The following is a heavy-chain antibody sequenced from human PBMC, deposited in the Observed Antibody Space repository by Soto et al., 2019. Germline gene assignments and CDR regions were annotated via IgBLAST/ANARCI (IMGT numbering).Heavy chain of an antibody. Sequence: WGSLRLSCAASGFTFSAYSMTWVRQAPGXGLXXVXTIXXSXXGSYYADSVKGRFTISRDNSRNTVYLQMNSLRDEDTAVYYCSVQRDYWGQGTMVTVSS. CDR1: GFTFSAYS. J-gene: IGHJ4*02. CDR2: IXXSXXGS. D-gene: IGHD1-1*01. CDR3: SVQRDY. V-gene: IGHV3-23*01.